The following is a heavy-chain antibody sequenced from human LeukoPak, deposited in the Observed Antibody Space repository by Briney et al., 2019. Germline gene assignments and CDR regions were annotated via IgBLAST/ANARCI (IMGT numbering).Heavy chain of an antibody. CDR3: AKRLGDYFDY. D-gene: IGHD3-22*01. V-gene: IGHV3-30*18. CDR2: TSYDGSNK. J-gene: IGHJ4*02. CDR1: GFTFSSYG. Sequence: PGRSLRLSCAASGFTFSSYGMHCVRQAPGKGLEWVAVTSYDGSNKDYADSVKGRFTISRDNSKNTLYLQMNSLRTEDTAVYYCAKRLGDYFDYWGQGTLSPSPQ.